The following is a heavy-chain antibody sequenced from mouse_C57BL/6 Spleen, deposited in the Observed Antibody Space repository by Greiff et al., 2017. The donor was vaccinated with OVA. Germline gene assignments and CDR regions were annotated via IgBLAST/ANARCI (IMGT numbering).Heavy chain of an antibody. V-gene: IGHV1-66*01. D-gene: IGHD2-5*01. CDR1: GYSFTSYY. J-gene: IGHJ2*01. Sequence: VQLQQSGPELVKPGASVKISCKASGYSFTSYYIHWVKQRPGQGLEWIGWIYPGSGNTKYNEKFKGKATLTADTSSSTAYMQLSSLTSEDSAVYYSARYSKGYFDYWGKGTTLTVSS. CDR3: ARYSKGYFDY. CDR2: IYPGSGNT.